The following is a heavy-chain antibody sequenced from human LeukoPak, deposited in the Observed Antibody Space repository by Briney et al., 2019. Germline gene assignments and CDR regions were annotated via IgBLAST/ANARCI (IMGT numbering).Heavy chain of an antibody. J-gene: IGHJ3*02. CDR2: INHSGST. CDR1: GGSFSGYY. V-gene: IGHV4-34*01. CDR3: ARGARYFDWLLYNASDI. Sequence: PSETLSLTCAVYGGSFSGYYWSWIRQPPGKGLEWIGEINHSGSTNYNPSLKSRVTISVDTSKNQFSLKLSSVTAADTAVYYCARGARYFDWLLYNASDIWGQGTMVTVSS. D-gene: IGHD3-9*01.